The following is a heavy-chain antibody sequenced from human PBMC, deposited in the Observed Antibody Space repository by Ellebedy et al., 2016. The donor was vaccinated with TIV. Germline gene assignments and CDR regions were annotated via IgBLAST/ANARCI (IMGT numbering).Heavy chain of an antibody. CDR3: ARGNEGGVRGVIITTYYYYYYGMDV. J-gene: IGHJ6*02. CDR2: MKYDEIES. V-gene: IGHV3-7*02. D-gene: IGHD3-10*01. Sequence: PGGSLRLSCAASGFSFSRYWTGWIRQPPGKGLEWVAHMKYDEIESYYANSVKGRFTISRDNAKNTLYLQMNSLRAEDTAVYYCARGNEGGVRGVIITTYYYYYYGMDVWGQGTTVTVSS. CDR1: GFSFSRYW.